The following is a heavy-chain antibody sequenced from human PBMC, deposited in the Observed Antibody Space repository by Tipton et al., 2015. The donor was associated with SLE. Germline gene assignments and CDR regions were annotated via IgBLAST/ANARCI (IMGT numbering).Heavy chain of an antibody. CDR3: ARVGDGYYYGMDV. J-gene: IGHJ6*02. V-gene: IGHV4-4*02. CDR1: GDSISSTNW. CDR2: IYYSGRT. Sequence: GLVKPSGTLSLTCAVSGDSISSTNWWSWVRQPPGKGLEWIGYIYYSGRTNYKPSLKSRVTISVDTSKNEFSLELTSVTAADTAVYYCARVGDGYYYGMDVWGQGTTVTVSS.